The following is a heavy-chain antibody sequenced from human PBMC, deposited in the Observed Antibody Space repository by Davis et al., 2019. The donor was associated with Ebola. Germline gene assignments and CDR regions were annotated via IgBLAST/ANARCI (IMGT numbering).Heavy chain of an antibody. CDR2: IDTDGSIT. CDR1: EFSFRSYW. CDR3: ARDRYGERFFDY. Sequence: GESLKISCVDSEFSFRSYWFHWVRQAPGKGLEWVSRIDTDGSITDYADSVRGRFTISRDNAKNTLFLQMNSLRADDTAVYYCARDRYGERFFDYWGQGTLVTVSS. V-gene: IGHV3-74*01. D-gene: IGHD3-10*01. J-gene: IGHJ4*02.